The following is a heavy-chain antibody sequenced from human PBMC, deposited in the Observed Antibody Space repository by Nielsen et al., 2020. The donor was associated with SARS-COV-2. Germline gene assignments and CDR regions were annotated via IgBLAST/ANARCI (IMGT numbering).Heavy chain of an antibody. J-gene: IGHJ4*02. Sequence: GGSLRLSCAAFGFTFSSYWMSWVRQAPGKGLEWVANIKQDGSEKYYVDSVKGRFTISRDNAKNSLYLQMNSLRAEDTAVYYCAKGDGRRPFFDYWGQGTLVTVSS. V-gene: IGHV3-7*01. CDR1: GFTFSSYW. CDR2: IKQDGSEK. D-gene: IGHD3-16*01. CDR3: AKGDGRRPFFDY.